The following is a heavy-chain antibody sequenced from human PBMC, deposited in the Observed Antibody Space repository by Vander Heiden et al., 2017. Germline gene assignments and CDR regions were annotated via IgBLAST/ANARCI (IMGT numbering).Heavy chain of an antibody. CDR1: GFPFRSYA. CDR2: ISGSGGST. CDR3: AKDRNWNYDY. J-gene: IGHJ4*02. Sequence: EVPLLESGGGLVQPGVYLRLSCAASGFPFRSYAMRWVRQAPGKGLEWVSGISGSGGSTCYADSVKGRLTISRDNAKNTLYLQMNSLRAEDTAVYYCAKDRNWNYDYWGQGTLVTVSS. D-gene: IGHD1-7*01. V-gene: IGHV3-23*01.